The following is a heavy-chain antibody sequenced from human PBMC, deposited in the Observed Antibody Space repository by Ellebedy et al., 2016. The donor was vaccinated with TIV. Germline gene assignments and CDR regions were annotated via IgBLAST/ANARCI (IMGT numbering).Heavy chain of an antibody. CDR3: AGGPSRGY. CDR1: GFTFSIYA. J-gene: IGHJ4*02. Sequence: PGGSLRLSCAASGFTFSIYAMSWVRQAPGKGLEWVSLIIGSGDSTYYADSVKGRFTISRDNSKNTLYLQMNSLRAEDTAVYYCAGGPSRGYWGQGTLVTVSS. V-gene: IGHV3-23*01. CDR2: IIGSGDST. D-gene: IGHD2-2*01.